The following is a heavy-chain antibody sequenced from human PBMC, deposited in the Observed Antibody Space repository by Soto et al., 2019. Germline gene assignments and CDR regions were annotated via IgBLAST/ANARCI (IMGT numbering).Heavy chain of an antibody. D-gene: IGHD4-17*01. CDR1: GFTFSSYS. J-gene: IGHJ4*02. Sequence: PGGSLRLSCAASGFTFSSYSMNWVRQAPGKGLEWVSYISSSSSTIYYADSVKGRFTISRDNAKNSLYLQMNSLRAEDTAVYYCARDSRPVTTWPGRSTQVTRADYWGQGTLVTVSS. CDR3: ARDSRPVTTWPGRSTQVTRADY. V-gene: IGHV3-48*01. CDR2: ISSSSSTI.